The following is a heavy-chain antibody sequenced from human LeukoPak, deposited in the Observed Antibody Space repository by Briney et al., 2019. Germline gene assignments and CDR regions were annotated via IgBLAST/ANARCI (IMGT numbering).Heavy chain of an antibody. J-gene: IGHJ6*02. Sequence: ASVKVSCKVSGYTLTELSMHWVRQAPGKGLEWMGGFDPEDGETTYAQKFQGRVTMTRNTSISTAYMELSSLRSEDTAVYYCARGEMLRFLEWLRGYYYYGMDVWGQGTTVTVSS. D-gene: IGHD3-3*01. CDR3: ARGEMLRFLEWLRGYYYYGMDV. CDR1: GYTLTELS. CDR2: FDPEDGET. V-gene: IGHV1-24*01.